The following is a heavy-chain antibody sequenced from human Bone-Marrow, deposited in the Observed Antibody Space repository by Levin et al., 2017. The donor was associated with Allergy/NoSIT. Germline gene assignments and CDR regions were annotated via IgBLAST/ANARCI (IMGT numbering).Heavy chain of an antibody. CDR2: IYYSGST. J-gene: IGHJ4*02. V-gene: IGHV4-39*01. Sequence: PGGSLRLSCTVSGGSISSSSYYWGWIRQPPGKGLEWIGSIYYSGSTDYNPSLKSRVTISVDTSKNQFSLKLSSVTAADTAVYYCARQLRQLMDYWGQGTLVTVSS. CDR3: ARQLRQLMDY. D-gene: IGHD6-13*01. CDR1: GGSISSSSYY.